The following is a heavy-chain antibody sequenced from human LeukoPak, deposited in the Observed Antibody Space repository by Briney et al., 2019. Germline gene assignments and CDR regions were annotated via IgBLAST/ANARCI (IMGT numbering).Heavy chain of an antibody. Sequence: SESLSLTCTVSGYSFSSDYYCGLLRQPPGKGVEWSGSIYHSGSTYYDPSLKSRVTISIDTSKNQLSLQLSCLTAADTAMHYCARRAVAAAGHNYYYYYYMDVWGKATTVSGSS. CDR3: ARRAVAAAGHNYYYYYYMDV. D-gene: IGHD6-13*01. J-gene: IGHJ6*03. CDR2: IYHSGST. V-gene: IGHV4-38-2*02. CDR1: GYSFSSDYY.